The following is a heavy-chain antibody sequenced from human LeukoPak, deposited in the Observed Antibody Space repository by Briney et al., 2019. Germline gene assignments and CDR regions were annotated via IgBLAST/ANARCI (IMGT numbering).Heavy chain of an antibody. Sequence: SETLSLTCTVSGGSISSYYWSWIRQPPGKGLEWIGYIYYSGSTNHNPSLKSRVTISVDTSKNQFSLKLSSVTAADTAVYYCARGYCSGGSCYYPGGYYYYGMDVWGQGTTVTVSS. CDR3: ARGYCSGGSCYYPGGYYYYGMDV. CDR2: IYYSGST. V-gene: IGHV4-59*01. J-gene: IGHJ6*02. CDR1: GGSISSYY. D-gene: IGHD2-15*01.